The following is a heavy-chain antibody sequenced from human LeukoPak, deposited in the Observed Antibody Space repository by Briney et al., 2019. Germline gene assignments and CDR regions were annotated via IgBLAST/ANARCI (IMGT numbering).Heavy chain of an antibody. J-gene: IGHJ5*02. CDR2: IIPIFGTA. CDR1: GGTFSSYA. Sequence: ASVKVSCKASGGTFSSYAISRVRQGPGQGLEWMGGIIPIFGTANYAQKFQGRVMITADKSTSTAYMELSSLRSEDTAVYYCARSDCGGDCFNWFDPWGQGTLVTVSS. CDR3: ARSDCGGDCFNWFDP. D-gene: IGHD2-21*02. V-gene: IGHV1-69*06.